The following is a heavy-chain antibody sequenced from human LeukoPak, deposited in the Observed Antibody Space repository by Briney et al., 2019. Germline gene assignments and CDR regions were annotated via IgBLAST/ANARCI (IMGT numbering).Heavy chain of an antibody. V-gene: IGHV3-53*01. CDR1: GFTVSSNY. CDR2: IYSGGST. Sequence: PGGSLRLSCAASGFTVSSNYMSWVRQAPGKGLEWVSVIYSGGSTYYADSVKGRFTISRDNSKNTLYLQMNSLRAEDTAVYYCARDHCTNGACYPSFDYWGQGTLVTVSS. J-gene: IGHJ4*02. CDR3: ARDHCTNGACYPSFDY. D-gene: IGHD2-8*01.